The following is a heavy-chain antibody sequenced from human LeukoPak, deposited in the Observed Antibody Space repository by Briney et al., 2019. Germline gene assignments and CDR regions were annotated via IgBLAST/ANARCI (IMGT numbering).Heavy chain of an antibody. D-gene: IGHD2-2*01. Sequence: GGSLRLSCAASGFTFSGSAMHWVRQASGKGLEWVGRIRSKANSYATAYAASVKGRFTISRDDSKNTAYLQMNSLKTEDTAVYYCTRHCSSTSCTDYGMDVWGQGTTVTVSS. CDR3: TRHCSSTSCTDYGMDV. V-gene: IGHV3-73*01. J-gene: IGHJ6*02. CDR2: IRSKANSYAT. CDR1: GFTFSGSA.